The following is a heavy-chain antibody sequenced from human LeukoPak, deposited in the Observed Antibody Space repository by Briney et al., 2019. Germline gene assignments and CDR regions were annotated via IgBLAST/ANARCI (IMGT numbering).Heavy chain of an antibody. CDR2: IYTSVNT. J-gene: IGHJ3*02. Sequence: TLSLTCTVSGGSISSGSYYWSWIRQPAGKGLEWIWRIYTSVNTNYNPSLKSRVSISVVTSKNQFSLQLSSVTAADTAVYYCAREVHDYVWGSQHDALDIWGQGTMVTVSS. V-gene: IGHV4-61*02. CDR3: AREVHDYVWGSQHDALDI. CDR1: GGSISSGSYY. D-gene: IGHD3-16*01.